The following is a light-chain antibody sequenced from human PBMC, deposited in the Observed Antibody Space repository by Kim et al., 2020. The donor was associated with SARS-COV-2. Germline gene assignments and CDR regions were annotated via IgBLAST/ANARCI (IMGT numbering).Light chain of an antibody. CDR3: QQRSAWYT. CDR2: DAS. Sequence: EIVLSQSPATLSLSPGEGATLSCRASQSVTSNLAWYQQKPGQAPRLLIYDASSRAAGIPARFSGSGSGTDFTLTVSSLEPEDFAVYYCQQRSAWYTFGQGTKLEI. J-gene: IGKJ2*01. CDR1: QSVTSN. V-gene: IGKV3-11*01.